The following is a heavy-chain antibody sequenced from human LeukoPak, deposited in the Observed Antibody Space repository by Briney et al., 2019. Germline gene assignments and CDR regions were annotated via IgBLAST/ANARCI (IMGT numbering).Heavy chain of an antibody. CDR3: AKDSGSPPYYFDY. V-gene: IGHV3-9*01. Sequence: PGGSLRLSCAASGFTFDDYAMHWVRQAPGKGLEWVSGISWNSGSIGYADSAKGRFTISRDNAKNSLYLQMNSLRAEDTALYYCAKDSGSPPYYFDYWGQGTLVTVSS. D-gene: IGHD6-19*01. J-gene: IGHJ4*02. CDR2: ISWNSGSI. CDR1: GFTFDDYA.